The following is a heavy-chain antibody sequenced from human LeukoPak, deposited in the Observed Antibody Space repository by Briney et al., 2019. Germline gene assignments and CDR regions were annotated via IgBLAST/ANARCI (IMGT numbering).Heavy chain of an antibody. CDR3: ARHVGGSRYYDFWSGYYTDY. Sequence: SETLSLTCTVSGGSISSGSYFWGWIRQPPGKGLERIGTIYYSGSSYHNPSLKSRVTISVDTSRNQFSLKLSSVTAADTAVYYCARHVGGSRYYDFWSGYYTDYWGQGTLVTVPS. D-gene: IGHD3-3*01. CDR2: IYYSGSS. V-gene: IGHV4-39*01. CDR1: GGSISSGSYF. J-gene: IGHJ4*02.